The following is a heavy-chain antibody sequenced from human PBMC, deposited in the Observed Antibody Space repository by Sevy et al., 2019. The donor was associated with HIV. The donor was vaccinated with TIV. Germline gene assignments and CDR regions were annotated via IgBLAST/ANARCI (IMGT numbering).Heavy chain of an antibody. D-gene: IGHD3-9*01. CDR1: GYSFSSYW. Sequence: GESLKISCKGSGYSFSSYWIGWVRQMPGKGLEWMGIIYPGDSDTRYSPSFQGQVTISADKSISTAYLQWSSLKASDTAMYYCARHGHDILTGYPNVSDYWGQGTLVTVSS. CDR2: IYPGDSDT. J-gene: IGHJ4*02. CDR3: ARHGHDILTGYPNVSDY. V-gene: IGHV5-51*01.